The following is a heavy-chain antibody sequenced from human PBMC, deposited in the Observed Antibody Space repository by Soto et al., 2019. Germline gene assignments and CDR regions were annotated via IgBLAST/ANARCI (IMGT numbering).Heavy chain of an antibody. CDR2: IIPIFGTA. Sequence: SVKVSCKASGGTFSSSPISWVRQAPGQGLEWMGGIIPIFGTANYAQKFQGRVTITADESTSTAYMELSSLRSEDTAVYYCARSGGYYYDSSGPDWGQGTLVTVSS. V-gene: IGHV1-69*01. J-gene: IGHJ4*02. CDR1: GGTFSSSP. CDR3: ARSGGYYYDSSGPD. D-gene: IGHD3-22*01.